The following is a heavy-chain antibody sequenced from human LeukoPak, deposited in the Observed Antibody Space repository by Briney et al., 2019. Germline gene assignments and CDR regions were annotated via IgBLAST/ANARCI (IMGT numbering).Heavy chain of an antibody. CDR2: IYYSGST. CDR1: GGSISSYY. J-gene: IGHJ4*02. CDR3: ARAARSSGWYAGHYYFDY. Sequence: PSETLSLTCTVSGGSISSYYWSWIRQPPGKGLEWIGYIYYSGSTNYNPSLKSRVTISVDTSKNQFSLKLSSVTAADTAVYYCARAARSSGWYAGHYYFDYWGQGTLVTVSS. V-gene: IGHV4-59*01. D-gene: IGHD6-19*01.